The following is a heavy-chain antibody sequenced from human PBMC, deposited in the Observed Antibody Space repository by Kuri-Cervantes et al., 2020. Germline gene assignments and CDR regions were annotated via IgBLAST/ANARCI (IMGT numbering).Heavy chain of an antibody. CDR1: GFTFSNAW. CDR3: ISDYYDSSPPEFY. CDR2: IKSKTDGGTT. Sequence: GESLKISCAASGFTFSNAWMSWVRQAPGKGLEWVGRIKSKTDGGTTDYAAPVKGRFTISRDDSKNTLYLQMNSLKTEDTAVYYCISDYYDSSPPEFYWGQGTLVTVSS. D-gene: IGHD3-22*01. V-gene: IGHV3-15*01. J-gene: IGHJ4*02.